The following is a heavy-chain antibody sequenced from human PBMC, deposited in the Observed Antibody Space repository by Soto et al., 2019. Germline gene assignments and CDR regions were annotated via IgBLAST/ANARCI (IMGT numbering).Heavy chain of an antibody. Sequence: PGGSLRLSCAASGFTFSSYAMHWVRQAPGKGLEWVAVIPYDGSNKYYADSVKGRSTISRDNSKNTLYLQMNSLRAEDTAVYYCARDIIRIRLWWRVFDYWGQGTLVTVSS. CDR3: ARDIIRIRLWWRVFDY. D-gene: IGHD5-18*01. CDR1: GFTFSSYA. V-gene: IGHV3-30-3*01. J-gene: IGHJ4*02. CDR2: IPYDGSNK.